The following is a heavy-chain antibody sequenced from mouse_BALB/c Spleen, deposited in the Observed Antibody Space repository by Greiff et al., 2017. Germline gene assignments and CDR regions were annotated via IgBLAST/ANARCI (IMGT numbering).Heavy chain of an antibody. Sequence: QVQLQQSGPGLVQPSQSLSITCTVSGFSLTSYGVHWVRQSPGKGLEWLGVIWSGGSTDYNAAFISRLSISKDNSKSQVFFKMNSLQANDTAIYYCASYYGSQDYYAMDYWGQGTSVTVSS. D-gene: IGHD1-1*01. CDR3: ASYYGSQDYYAMDY. CDR1: GFSLTSYG. CDR2: IWSGGST. V-gene: IGHV2-2*02. J-gene: IGHJ4*01.